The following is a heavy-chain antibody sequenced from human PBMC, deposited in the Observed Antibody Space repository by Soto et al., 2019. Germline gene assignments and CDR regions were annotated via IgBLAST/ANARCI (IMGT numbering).Heavy chain of an antibody. CDR1: GFTFGSYW. CDR2: IKMDASEK. D-gene: IGHD1-26*01. J-gene: IGHJ4*01. V-gene: IGHV3-7*01. CDR3: ARDSGAGWGASVSNYLDY. Sequence: GGSLRLCCSASGFTFGSYWMSWVRQAPGKGLEWLATIKMDASEKKYVDSVKGRFTMSRDNAKNSLYLQMDSLRAEDTAVYYSARDSGAGWGASVSNYLDYWGHGTLVTVCS.